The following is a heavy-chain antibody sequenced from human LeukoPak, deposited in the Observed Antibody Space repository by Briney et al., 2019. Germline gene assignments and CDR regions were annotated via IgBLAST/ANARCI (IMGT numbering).Heavy chain of an antibody. Sequence: SETLSLTCTVSGGSISSSSYYWGWIRQPPGKGLEWIGSIYYSGSTYYNPSLKSRVTISVDTSKNQFSLKLSSVTAADTAVYYCARFRGYAVPDAFDIWGQGTMVTVSS. V-gene: IGHV4-39*07. J-gene: IGHJ3*02. CDR1: GGSISSSSYY. CDR3: ARFRGYAVPDAFDI. CDR2: IYYSGST. D-gene: IGHD3-22*01.